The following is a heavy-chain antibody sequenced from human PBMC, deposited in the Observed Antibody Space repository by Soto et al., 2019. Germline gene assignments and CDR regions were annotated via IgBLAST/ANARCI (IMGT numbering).Heavy chain of an antibody. CDR2: IYYSGST. Sequence: SETLSLTCSVSGGSISRGDYYWSWIRQPPGKGLEWIGYIYYSGSTHYNPSLKSRITISVDTSKNQFSLKLRSVTAADTAVYYCAASYSGPWGQGTLVTVSS. V-gene: IGHV4-30-4*01. D-gene: IGHD4-4*01. CDR1: GGSISRGDYY. J-gene: IGHJ5*02. CDR3: AASYSGP.